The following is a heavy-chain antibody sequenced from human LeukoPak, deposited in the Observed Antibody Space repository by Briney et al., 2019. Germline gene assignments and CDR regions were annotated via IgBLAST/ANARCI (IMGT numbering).Heavy chain of an antibody. CDR3: ATDPQYSSSSGYDY. D-gene: IGHD6-6*01. Sequence: ASVKVSCKASGYTFTGYYMHWVRQAPGKGLEWMGGFDPEDGETIYAQKFQGRVTMTEDTSTDTAYMELSSLRSEDTAVYYCATDPQYSSSSGYDYWGQGTLVTVSS. V-gene: IGHV1-24*01. J-gene: IGHJ4*02. CDR2: FDPEDGET. CDR1: GYTFTGYY.